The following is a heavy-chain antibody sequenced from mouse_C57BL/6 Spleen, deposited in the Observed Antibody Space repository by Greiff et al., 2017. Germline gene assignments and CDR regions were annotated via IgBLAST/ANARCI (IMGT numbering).Heavy chain of an antibody. V-gene: IGHV1-50*01. CDR1: GYTFTSYW. Sequence: VKLMESGAELVKPGASVKLSCKASGYTFTSYWMQWVKQRPGQGLEWIGEIDPSDSYTNYNQKFKGKATLTVDTSSSTAYMQLSSLTSEDSAVYYCAREGYFDVWGTGTTVTVSS. CDR2: IDPSDSYT. J-gene: IGHJ1*03. CDR3: AREGYFDV.